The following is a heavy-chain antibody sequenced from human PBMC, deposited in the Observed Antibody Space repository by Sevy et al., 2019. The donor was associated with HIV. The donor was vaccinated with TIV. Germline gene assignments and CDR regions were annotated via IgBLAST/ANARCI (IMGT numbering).Heavy chain of an antibody. CDR3: AKGGTTGTIPDY. V-gene: IGHV3-9*01. J-gene: IGHJ4*02. Sequence: SLRLSCAASGFTFDDYAMHWVRQAPGKGLEWVSGISWNSGSIGYADSVKGRFTISRDNAKNSLYLQMNSLRAEDTALYYCAKGGTTGTIPDYWGQGTLVTVSS. D-gene: IGHD1-1*01. CDR2: ISWNSGSI. CDR1: GFTFDDYA.